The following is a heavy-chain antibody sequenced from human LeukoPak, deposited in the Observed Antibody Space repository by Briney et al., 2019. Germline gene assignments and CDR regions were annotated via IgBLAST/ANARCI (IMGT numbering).Heavy chain of an antibody. Sequence: PGGSLRLSCAASGFTVSSNYMSWVRQAPGKGLEWVSVIYSGGSTYYADSVKGRFTISRDNSKNTLYLQMNSLRAEDTAVYYCARVDTAMVFAFDIWGQGTMVTVSS. D-gene: IGHD5-18*01. V-gene: IGHV3-66*01. CDR1: GFTVSSNY. CDR2: IYSGGST. CDR3: ARVDTAMVFAFDI. J-gene: IGHJ3*02.